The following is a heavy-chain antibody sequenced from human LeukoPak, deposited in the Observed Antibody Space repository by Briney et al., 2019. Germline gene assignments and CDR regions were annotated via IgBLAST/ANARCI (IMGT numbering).Heavy chain of an antibody. CDR3: AKAGAGSSSWFDY. Sequence: PGGSLRLSCAASGFTFSSYGMHWVRQAPGKGLEWVAFIRYDGSNKYYADSVKGRFTISRDNSKNTLYLQMNSLRAEDTAVYYCAKAGAGSSSWFDYWGQGTLVTVSS. CDR2: IRYDGSNK. J-gene: IGHJ4*02. V-gene: IGHV3-30*02. D-gene: IGHD6-13*01. CDR1: GFTFSSYG.